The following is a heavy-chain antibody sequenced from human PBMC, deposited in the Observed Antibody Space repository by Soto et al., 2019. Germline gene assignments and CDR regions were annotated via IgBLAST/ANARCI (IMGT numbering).Heavy chain of an antibody. J-gene: IGHJ6*02. Sequence: GSLRLSCAASGFTFSSYSMNWVRQAPGKGLEWVSSISSSSSYIYYADSVKGRFTISRDNAKNSLYLQMNSLRAEDTAVYYCADLQPGDGMDVWGQGTTVTVSS. V-gene: IGHV3-21*01. D-gene: IGHD4-4*01. CDR2: ISSSSSYI. CDR1: GFTFSSYS. CDR3: ADLQPGDGMDV.